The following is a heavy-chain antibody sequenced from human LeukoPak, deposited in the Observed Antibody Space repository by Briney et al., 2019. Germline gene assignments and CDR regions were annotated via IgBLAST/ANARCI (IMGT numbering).Heavy chain of an antibody. CDR1: GYSFTSYW. J-gene: IGHJ4*02. V-gene: IGHV5-10-1*01. Sequence: GESLKISCKGSGYSFTSYWISWVRQMPGKGLEWMGRIDPSDSYTNYSPSFQGHATISADKSISTAYLQWSSLKASDTAMYYCATNPPYPTLVPDYWGQGTLVTVSS. CDR2: IDPSDSYT. CDR3: ATNPPYPTLVPDY. D-gene: IGHD6-13*01.